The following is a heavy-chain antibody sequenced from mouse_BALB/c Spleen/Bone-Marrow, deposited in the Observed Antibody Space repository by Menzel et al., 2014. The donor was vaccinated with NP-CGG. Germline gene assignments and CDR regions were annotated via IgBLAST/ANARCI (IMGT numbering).Heavy chain of an antibody. CDR2: IIPCKGRL. V-gene: IGHV1S81*02. CDR1: DTTFTSSW. J-gene: IGHJ1*01. D-gene: IGHD2-3*01. CDR3: ARWLLQYLDD. Sequence: QVQLQQFGADLVKPGPSVKLPCKVSDTTFTSSWMHWVKQRPGQGLEWMGEIIPCKGRLNDNEKIKSNATLTVDKPSNTAYMQLSSLTSEDSAFYYCARWLLQYLDDWGAGTTLTVPS.